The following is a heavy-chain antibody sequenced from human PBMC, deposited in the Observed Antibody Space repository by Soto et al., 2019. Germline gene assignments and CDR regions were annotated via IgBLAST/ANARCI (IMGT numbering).Heavy chain of an antibody. D-gene: IGHD2-15*01. CDR3: AKVADVVVTYFDY. CDR1: GFSFSTYG. J-gene: IGHJ4*02. V-gene: IGHV3-23*01. CDR2: ISGSSGST. Sequence: EVQLLESGGGLVQIGGSLRLSCAASGFSFSTYGMSWVRQAPGKGLEWVSGISGSSGSTYYADSIKGRFTVSRDNSKNMLYLQMYSLRVEDTAVYYCAKVADVVVTYFDYWGQGSLVTVSS.